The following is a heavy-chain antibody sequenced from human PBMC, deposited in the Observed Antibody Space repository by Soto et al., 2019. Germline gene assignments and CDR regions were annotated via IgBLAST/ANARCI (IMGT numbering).Heavy chain of an antibody. J-gene: IGHJ5*02. CDR2: IYYSGST. CDR1: GGSISSGGYY. Sequence: SETLSLTCTVSGGSISSGGYYWSWIRQHPGKGLEWIGYIYYSGSTYYNPSLKSRVTISVDTSKNQFSLKLSSVTAADTAVYYCARDYDGIYCSSTSPWRCVDPWGQGTLVTVSS. V-gene: IGHV4-31*03. CDR3: ARDYDGIYCSSTSPWRCVDP. D-gene: IGHD2-2*01.